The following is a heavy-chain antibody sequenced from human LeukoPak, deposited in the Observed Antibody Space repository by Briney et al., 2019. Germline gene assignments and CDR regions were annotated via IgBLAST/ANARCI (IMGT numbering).Heavy chain of an antibody. CDR2: INHSGST. CDR3: VRGRYYYDSSGYYYREEGFDY. D-gene: IGHD3-22*01. J-gene: IGHJ4*02. CDR1: GGSFSGYY. Sequence: SETLSLTCAVYGGSFSGYYWSWIRQPPGKGLEWIGEINHSGSTNYNPSLKSRVTISVDTSKNQFSLKLSSVTAADTAVYYCVRGRYYYDSSGYYYREEGFDYWGQGTLVTVSS. V-gene: IGHV4-34*01.